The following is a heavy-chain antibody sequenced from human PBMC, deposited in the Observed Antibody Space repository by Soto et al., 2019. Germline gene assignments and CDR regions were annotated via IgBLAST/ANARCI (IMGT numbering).Heavy chain of an antibody. J-gene: IGHJ4*02. Sequence: QVQLVQSGAEVQKPGSSVKVSCKASGGTFSSYTISWVRQAPGQGLEWMGRIIPILGIANYAQKFQGRVTITADKSTSTAYMELSSLRSEDTAVYYCARDPTVTKDHPVDYWGQGTLVTVSS. CDR2: IIPILGIA. V-gene: IGHV1-69*08. D-gene: IGHD4-17*01. CDR3: ARDPTVTKDHPVDY. CDR1: GGTFSSYT.